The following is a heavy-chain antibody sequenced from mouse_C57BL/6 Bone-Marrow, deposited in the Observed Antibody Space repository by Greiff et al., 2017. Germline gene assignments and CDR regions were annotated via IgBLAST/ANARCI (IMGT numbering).Heavy chain of an antibody. CDR1: GFTFSSYG. CDR3: ADFLDY. J-gene: IGHJ2*01. CDR2: ISSGGSYT. Sequence: EVQLVESGGDLVKPGGSVKLSCAASGFTFSSYGMSWVRQTPDKRLEWVATISSGGSYTYYPDSVKGRFTISRDNAKNTLYMQMSSLKSEDTAMYYCADFLDYWGQGTTLTVSS. V-gene: IGHV5-6*01.